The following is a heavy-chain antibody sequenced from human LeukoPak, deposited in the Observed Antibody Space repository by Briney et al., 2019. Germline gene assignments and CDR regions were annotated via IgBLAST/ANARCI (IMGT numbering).Heavy chain of an antibody. D-gene: IGHD3-10*01. CDR2: IYTSGST. CDR3: ASLALDGSGSRKNYYYYMDV. Sequence: SGTLSLTCTVSGGSISSYYWSWIRQPPGKGLEWIGYIYTSGSTNYNPSLKSRVTISVDTSKNQFSLKLSSVTAADTAVYYCASLALDGSGSRKNYYYYMDVWGKGTTVTVSS. CDR1: GGSISSYY. J-gene: IGHJ6*03. V-gene: IGHV4-4*09.